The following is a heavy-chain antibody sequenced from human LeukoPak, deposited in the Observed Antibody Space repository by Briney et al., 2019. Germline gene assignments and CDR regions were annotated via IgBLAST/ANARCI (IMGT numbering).Heavy chain of an antibody. J-gene: IGHJ6*03. V-gene: IGHV3-30*02. Sequence: GGSLRLSCAASGFTFSSYVMHWVRQAPGKGLEWVAFIRYDGSNKYYADSVKGRFTISRDNSKNTLYLQMNSLRAEDTAVYYCAKDEEGSSWYNVNYYYYMYGGDGGPTVTVSS. CDR3: AKDEEGSSWYNVNYYYYMYG. CDR2: IRYDGSNK. D-gene: IGHD6-13*01. CDR1: GFTFSSYV.